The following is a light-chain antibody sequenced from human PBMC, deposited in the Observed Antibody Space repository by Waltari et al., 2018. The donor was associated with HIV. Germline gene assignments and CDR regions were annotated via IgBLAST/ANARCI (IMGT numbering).Light chain of an antibody. V-gene: IGKV4-1*01. J-gene: IGKJ2*01. CDR2: WAS. CDR1: QSVLYSSNNKNY. CDR3: QQYYTTPYT. Sequence: DIVMTQSPDSLAVYLGERATIHCQSTQSVLYSSNNKNYLAWYQQKPGQPPKLLIYWASSRESGVPDRFSGSGSGTDFTLTISSLQAEDVAVYYCQQYYTTPYTFGQGTKLEI.